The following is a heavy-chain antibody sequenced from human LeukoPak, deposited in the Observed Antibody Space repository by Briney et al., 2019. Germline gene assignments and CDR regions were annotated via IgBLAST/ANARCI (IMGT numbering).Heavy chain of an antibody. CDR3: ARYPFYGDSWYFDL. D-gene: IGHD4-17*01. V-gene: IGHV4-59*01. CDR1: GGAISSYY. CDR2: THHSGTT. Sequence: SETLSLTCTVSGGAISSYYWNWIRQPPGKGLEWIGYTHHSGTTNYNPSLKSRVTISVDTSKNQFSLKLSSVTAADTAVYYCARYPFYGDSWYFDLWGRGTLVTVSS. J-gene: IGHJ2*01.